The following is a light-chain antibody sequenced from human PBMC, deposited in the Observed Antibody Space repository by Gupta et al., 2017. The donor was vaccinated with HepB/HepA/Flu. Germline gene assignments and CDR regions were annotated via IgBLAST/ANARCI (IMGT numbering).Light chain of an antibody. CDR2: CNT. CDR1: SSKIGSNT. V-gene: IGLV1-44*01. Sequence: YVLNQPPSASGTHGQRVPTSCSGSSSKIGSNTLNWYPQLPGTAPNLLIYCNTPRPSGVPDRFSGSKSGTSASLAISWLQSEDEADYYCTAWDDSLNGLYVFGTGTKVTVL. CDR3: TAWDDSLNGLYV. J-gene: IGLJ1*01.